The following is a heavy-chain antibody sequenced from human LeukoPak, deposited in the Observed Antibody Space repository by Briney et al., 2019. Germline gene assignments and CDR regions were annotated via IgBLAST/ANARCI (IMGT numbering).Heavy chain of an antibody. CDR1: GGSISSYY. J-gene: IGHJ4*02. CDR3: ARTNRYAGGDRHFDY. Sequence: PSETLSLTCTVSGGSISSYYWSWIRQPPEKGLEWIGYIYNSGSTNFNPSLKSRVTISVDTSKNQFSLKMTSVTAADTAVYYCARTNRYAGGDRHFDYWGQGTLVTVSS. V-gene: IGHV4-59*01. D-gene: IGHD1-14*01. CDR2: IYNSGST.